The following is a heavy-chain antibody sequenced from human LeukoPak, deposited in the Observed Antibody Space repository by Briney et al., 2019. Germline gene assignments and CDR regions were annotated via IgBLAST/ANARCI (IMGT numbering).Heavy chain of an antibody. CDR2: IYPSGST. J-gene: IGHJ4*02. CDR1: GGSISSYY. Sequence: SETLSLTCTVSGGSISSYYWSWIRQPAGKGLEWIGRIYPSGSTNYNPSLKSRVTMSLDTSKNQLSLNLSSVTAADTAVYYCLLSSDPTSFDYWGQGTLVTVSS. CDR3: LLSSDPTSFDY. D-gene: IGHD3-22*01. V-gene: IGHV4-4*07.